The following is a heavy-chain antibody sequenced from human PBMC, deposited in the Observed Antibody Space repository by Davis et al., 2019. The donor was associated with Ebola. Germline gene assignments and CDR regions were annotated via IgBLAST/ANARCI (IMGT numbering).Heavy chain of an antibody. Sequence: GESLKISCAASGFTFSSYSVNWVRQAPRKGLEWVSSISSSGSYIYYADSVKGRFTISRDNAKNSLYLQMNSLRAEDTAVYYCARGVYSSSGDYWGQGTLVTVSS. CDR3: ARGVYSSSGDY. J-gene: IGHJ4*02. CDR1: GFTFSSYS. D-gene: IGHD3-22*01. CDR2: ISSSGSYI. V-gene: IGHV3-21*01.